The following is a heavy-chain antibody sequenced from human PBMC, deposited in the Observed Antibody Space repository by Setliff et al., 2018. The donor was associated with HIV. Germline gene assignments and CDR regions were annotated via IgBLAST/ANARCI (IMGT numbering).Heavy chain of an antibody. CDR1: GFTFSNYA. V-gene: IGHV3-23*01. J-gene: IGHJ4*02. Sequence: GGSLRLSCAASGFTFSNYAMGWVRQVPGKGLEWVASISNTGRNTYYADSVKGRFTISRDNSKNTLYLQMNSLRAEDTAVYYCASPKKYCSGGSCYSGIFDYWGQGTLVTVSS. D-gene: IGHD2-15*01. CDR3: ASPKKYCSGGSCYSGIFDY. CDR2: ISNTGRNT.